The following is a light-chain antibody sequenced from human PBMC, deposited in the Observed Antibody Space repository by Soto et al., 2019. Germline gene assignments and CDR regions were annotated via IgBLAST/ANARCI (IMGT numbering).Light chain of an antibody. V-gene: IGKV1-39*01. Sequence: DIQMTQSPSSLSASVGDRVIITCRASRDIVTSLNWYQHHPGKGPKILIYAASSLQRGVPSRCSGSGSGTEFNLTISSLHPEVFATYCCQQSYSSRTFGQGTTVDIK. CDR2: AAS. CDR3: QQSYSSRT. J-gene: IGKJ1*01. CDR1: RDIVTS.